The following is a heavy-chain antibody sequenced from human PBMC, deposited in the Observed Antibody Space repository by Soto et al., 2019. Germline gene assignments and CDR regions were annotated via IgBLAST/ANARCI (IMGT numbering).Heavy chain of an antibody. CDR3: ARTGYGNWLDP. J-gene: IGHJ5*02. Sequence: PVESLKISCKASGYIFTDYWITWGLQMPVKGLEWMGRIDPRDSQSNYSPSFQGHVTISADKSSSTAYLQWNSLKASDTAMYYCARTGYGNWLDPWGQGTLVTVSS. D-gene: IGHD3-10*01. CDR2: IDPRDSQS. V-gene: IGHV5-10-1*01. CDR1: GYIFTDYW.